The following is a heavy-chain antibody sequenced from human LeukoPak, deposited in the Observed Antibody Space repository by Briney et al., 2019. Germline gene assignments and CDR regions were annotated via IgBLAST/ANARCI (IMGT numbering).Heavy chain of an antibody. V-gene: IGHV3-73*01. J-gene: IGHJ5*02. D-gene: IGHD2-8*01. CDR1: GFTFSDFD. CDR2: IRGTSHGHPT. CDR3: TRPNEGNWFGP. Sequence: AGGSLKLFCAASGFTFSDFDIHWVRQASGKGLEWVSRIRGTSHGHPTAYAASVRGRFTLSRDDSKNTAYLQMDRLKTEHTARYCCTRPNEGNWFGPWGQGTLVTVSS.